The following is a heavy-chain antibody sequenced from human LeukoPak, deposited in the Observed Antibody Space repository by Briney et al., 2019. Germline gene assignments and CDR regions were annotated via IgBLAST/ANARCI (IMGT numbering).Heavy chain of an antibody. V-gene: IGHV3-30*18. CDR2: ISYDGSNK. CDR1: GFTFSNYG. Sequence: GRSLRLSCAASGFTFSNYGMHWVRQAPGKGLEWVAVISYDGSNKYYADSVKGRFTISRDNSKNTLYLQMNSLRAEDTAVYYCAKDQAAAAGMRYWGQGTLVTVSS. D-gene: IGHD6-13*01. J-gene: IGHJ4*02. CDR3: AKDQAAAAGMRY.